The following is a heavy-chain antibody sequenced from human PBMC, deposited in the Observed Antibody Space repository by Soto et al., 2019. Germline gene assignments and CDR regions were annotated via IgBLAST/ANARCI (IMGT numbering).Heavy chain of an antibody. CDR2: ISYDGSNK. V-gene: IGHV3-30*18. D-gene: IGHD4-17*01. Sequence: GGSLRLSCAASGFTFSSYGMHWVRQAPGKGLEWVAVISYDGSNKYYADSVKGRFTISRDNSKNTLYLQMNSLRAEDTAVYYCAKYDYGVSLDVWGQGTTVTVSS. CDR1: GFTFSSYG. CDR3: AKYDYGVSLDV. J-gene: IGHJ6*02.